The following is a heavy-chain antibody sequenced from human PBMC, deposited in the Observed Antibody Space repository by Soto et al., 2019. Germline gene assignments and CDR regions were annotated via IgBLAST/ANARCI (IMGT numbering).Heavy chain of an antibody. V-gene: IGHV3-30-3*01. Sequence: GGSLRLSCAASGFTFSSYAMHWVRQAPGKGLEWVAVISYDGSNKYYADSVKGRFTISRDNSKNTLYLQMNSLRAEDTAVYYWARDLCGSGCFLDDWGQGTLVTVSS. J-gene: IGHJ4*02. CDR2: ISYDGSNK. D-gene: IGHD6-19*01. CDR1: GFTFSSYA. CDR3: ARDLCGSGCFLDD.